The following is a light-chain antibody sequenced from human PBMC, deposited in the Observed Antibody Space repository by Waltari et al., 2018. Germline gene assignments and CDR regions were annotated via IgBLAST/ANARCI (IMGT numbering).Light chain of an antibody. Sequence: QSALTQPRSVSGSPGQSVTISCTGTRSAIGDYNYVSWYQHYPDKAPKLIIYNINKRPSGVPDRFSGSKSGNTASLTISGLQAEDEADYYCCSYVGSNIYWVFGGGTKLTVL. V-gene: IGLV2-11*01. CDR3: CSYVGSNIYWV. CDR2: NIN. J-gene: IGLJ3*02. CDR1: RSAIGDYNY.